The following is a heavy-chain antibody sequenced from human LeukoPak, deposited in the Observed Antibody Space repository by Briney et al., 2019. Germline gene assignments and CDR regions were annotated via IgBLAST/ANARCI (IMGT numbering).Heavy chain of an antibody. CDR3: LTIVETPIDAFDI. J-gene: IGHJ3*02. CDR1: GFTFSNAW. Sequence: GGSLRLSCAASGFTFSNAWMSWVRQPPGRGLVWLARINPDDKGTSYADSVKGRFTISIDDAKETLFLQMNSLTAEDTAVYYCLTIVETPIDAFDIWGQGAMVTVSS. CDR2: INPDDKGT. V-gene: IGHV3-74*01. D-gene: IGHD4-23*01.